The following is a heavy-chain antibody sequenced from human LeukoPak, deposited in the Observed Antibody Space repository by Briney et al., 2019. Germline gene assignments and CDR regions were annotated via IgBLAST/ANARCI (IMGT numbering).Heavy chain of an antibody. CDR1: GFTFSNYA. D-gene: IGHD3-10*01. Sequence: LPGGSLRLSCAASGFTFSNYAMHWVRQAPGKGLEWVGLISFDSSNIRYIDSVKGRFFISRDNSKNTLYLQMNSLRREDTAVFYCARESGTRRDKDYLDHWGQGTLVTVSS. J-gene: IGHJ4*02. CDR3: ARESGTRRDKDYLDH. CDR2: ISFDSSNI. V-gene: IGHV3-30*03.